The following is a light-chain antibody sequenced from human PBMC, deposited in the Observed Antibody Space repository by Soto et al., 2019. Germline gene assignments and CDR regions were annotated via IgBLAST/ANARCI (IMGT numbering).Light chain of an antibody. CDR2: GAS. CDR1: QSVSSN. CDR3: QQYNNLPPL. Sequence: EIVMTQSPATLSVSPGERATLSCRASQSVSSNLAWYQQKPGQAPRLLIYGASIRATGIPARFSGSGSGTEFTLTISSLQSEDFAVYYCQQYNNLPPLFGPGTKVDIK. V-gene: IGKV3D-15*01. J-gene: IGKJ3*01.